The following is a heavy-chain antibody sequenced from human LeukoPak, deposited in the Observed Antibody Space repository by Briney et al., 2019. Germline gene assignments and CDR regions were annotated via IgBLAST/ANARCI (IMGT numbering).Heavy chain of an antibody. CDR1: GGSISSYY. CDR3: ARDTVGSGYDY. D-gene: IGHD5-12*01. V-gene: IGHV4-59*01. J-gene: IGHJ4*02. CDR2: IYYSGST. Sequence: SETLSLTCTVSGGSISSYYWSWIRQPPGKGLEWIGYIYYSGSTNYNPSLKSRVTISVDTSKNQFSLKLSSVTAADTAVYYCARDTVGSGYDYWGQGTLVTVSS.